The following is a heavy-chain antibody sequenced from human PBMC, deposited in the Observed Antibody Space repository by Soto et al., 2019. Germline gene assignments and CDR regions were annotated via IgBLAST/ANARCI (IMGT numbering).Heavy chain of an antibody. V-gene: IGHV3-21*01. J-gene: IGHJ4*02. CDR1: GFTFSSYS. CDR3: ARGGHPYDFWSGYQPPPPFDY. D-gene: IGHD3-3*01. CDR2: ISSSSSYI. Sequence: GGSLRLSCAASGFTFSSYSMNWVRQAPGKGLEWVSSISSSSSYIYYADSVKGRFTISRDNAKNSLYLQMNSLGAEDTAVYYCARGGHPYDFWSGYQPPPPFDYWGQGTLVTVSS.